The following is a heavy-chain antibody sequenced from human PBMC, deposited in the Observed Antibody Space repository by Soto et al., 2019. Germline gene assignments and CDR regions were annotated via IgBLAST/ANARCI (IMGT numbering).Heavy chain of an antibody. CDR3: AKGFPIGSGSWHLDS. D-gene: IGHD6-19*01. J-gene: IGHJ4*02. Sequence: GGSLRLSCAASGFTFDTHAMNWVRQAPGKGLEWVTGISGSGDYTYYADSVRGRFTISRDNSKNTLFPQMNSLRGDDTAVYYCAKGFPIGSGSWHLDSWGQGNLVTVSS. CDR1: GFTFDTHA. CDR2: ISGSGDYT. V-gene: IGHV3-23*01.